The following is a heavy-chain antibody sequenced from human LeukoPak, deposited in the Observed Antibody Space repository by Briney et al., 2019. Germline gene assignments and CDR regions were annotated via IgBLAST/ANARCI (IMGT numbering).Heavy chain of an antibody. CDR1: GFTFSTYN. CDR2: ISSSGSYI. D-gene: IGHD2-2*01. CDR3: ARDPTSAYCSSTSCYENNYFDY. V-gene: IGHV3-21*01. J-gene: IGHJ4*02. Sequence: GGSLRLSCAASGFTFSTYNMNWVRQAPGKGLQCVSSISSSGSYIYYADSVKGRFTISRDNAKNSLYLQMNSLRAEDTAVYYCARDPTSAYCSSTSCYENNYFDYRGQGTLVTVSS.